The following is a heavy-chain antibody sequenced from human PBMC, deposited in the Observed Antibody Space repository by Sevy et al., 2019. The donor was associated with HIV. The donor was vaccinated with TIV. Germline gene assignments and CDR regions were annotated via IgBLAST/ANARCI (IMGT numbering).Heavy chain of an antibody. Sequence: GGSLRLSCAASGFTFSSYGMHWVRQAPGKGLEWVAFIRYDGSNKYYAASLKGRFTIPRDNSKNTLYLQMNSLRAEDTAVYYCAKDQGYSSSWYAGYFQHWGQGTLVTVSS. CDR3: AKDQGYSSSWYAGYFQH. J-gene: IGHJ1*01. CDR1: GFTFSSYG. CDR2: IRYDGSNK. V-gene: IGHV3-30*02. D-gene: IGHD6-13*01.